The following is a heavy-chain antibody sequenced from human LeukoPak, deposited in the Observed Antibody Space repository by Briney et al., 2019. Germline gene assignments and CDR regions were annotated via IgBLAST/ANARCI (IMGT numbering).Heavy chain of an antibody. D-gene: IGHD2-8*02. CDR3: AGSYWEVFGN. J-gene: IGHJ4*02. V-gene: IGHV4-30-2*01. CDR1: GGSINGGGYS. Sequence: SETLSLTCAVSGGSINGGGYSWSWIRQPPGKGLEWIGYIHHSGITYYNPSLKSRVTISMDRSKNQFSLKLSSVTAADTAVYFCAGSYWEVFGNWGQGTLVTVSS. CDR2: IHHSGIT.